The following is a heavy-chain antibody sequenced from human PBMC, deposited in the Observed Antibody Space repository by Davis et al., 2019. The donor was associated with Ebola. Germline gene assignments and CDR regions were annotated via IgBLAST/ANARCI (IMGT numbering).Heavy chain of an antibody. Sequence: ASVKVSCKASGYTFTSYGISWVRQAPGQGLEWMGWISAYNGNTNYAQKLQGRVTMTTGTSTSTAYMELRSLRSEDTAVYYCARTYYDFWSGYYIDYWGQGTLVTVSS. V-gene: IGHV1-18*01. J-gene: IGHJ4*02. D-gene: IGHD3-3*01. CDR2: ISAYNGNT. CDR3: ARTYYDFWSGYYIDY. CDR1: GYTFTSYG.